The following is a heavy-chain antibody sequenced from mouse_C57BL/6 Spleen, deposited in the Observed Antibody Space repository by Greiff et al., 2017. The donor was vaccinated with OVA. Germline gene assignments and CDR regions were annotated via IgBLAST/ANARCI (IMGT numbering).Heavy chain of an antibody. Sequence: EVQLVESGGDLVKPGGSLKLSCAASGFTFSSYGMSWVRQTPDKRLEWVATISSGGSYTYYPDSVKGRFTISRDNAKNTLYLQMSSLKSEDTAMYYCARLYYDYDGRALDYWGQGTTLTVSS. CDR1: GFTFSSYG. D-gene: IGHD2-4*01. CDR2: ISSGGSYT. J-gene: IGHJ2*01. CDR3: ARLYYDYDGRALDY. V-gene: IGHV5-6*01.